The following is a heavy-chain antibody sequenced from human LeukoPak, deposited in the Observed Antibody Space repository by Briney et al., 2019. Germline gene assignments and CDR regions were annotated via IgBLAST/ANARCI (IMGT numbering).Heavy chain of an antibody. J-gene: IGHJ4*02. CDR2: INSDGRST. D-gene: IGHD5-18*01. CDR3: ARVDSYGPRAFDY. CDR1: GFTFTSYW. V-gene: IGHV3-74*01. Sequence: GGSLRLSCATSGFTFTSYWIHWVRQAPGKGMVWVSRINSDGRSTSYADSVKGRFTISIDNAKNTLYLQMNSLRAEDTAVYYCARVDSYGPRAFDYWGQGTLVTISS.